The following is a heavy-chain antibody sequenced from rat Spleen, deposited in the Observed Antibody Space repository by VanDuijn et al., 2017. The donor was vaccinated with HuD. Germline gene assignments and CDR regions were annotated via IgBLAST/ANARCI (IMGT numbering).Heavy chain of an antibody. CDR3: TRFPLVYYGLQHPY. CDR2: FTNTGGST. J-gene: IGHJ2*01. D-gene: IGHD1-6*01. V-gene: IGHV5-31*01. Sequence: EVQLVESGGGLVQPGRSLKLSCVASGFTFNNYWMTWIRQAPGKGLEWVASFTNTGGSTYYPDSVKGRFTISRDNAKSTLYLQMNSLRSEDTATYYCTRFPLVYYGLQHPYWGQGVMVTVSS. CDR1: GFTFNNYW.